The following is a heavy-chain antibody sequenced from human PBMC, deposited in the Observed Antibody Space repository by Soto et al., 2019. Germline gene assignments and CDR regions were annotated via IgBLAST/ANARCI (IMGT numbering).Heavy chain of an antibody. Sequence: GASVKVSCKASGYTFTSYGISWVRQAPGQGLEWMGWISAYNGNTNYAQKLQGRVTMTTDTSTSTAYMELRSLRSDDTAVYYCARIDAVVVPAANRYYYYYYMDVWGKGTTVTVSS. CDR1: GYTFTSYG. V-gene: IGHV1-18*01. D-gene: IGHD2-2*01. J-gene: IGHJ6*03. CDR2: ISAYNGNT. CDR3: ARIDAVVVPAANRYYYYYYMDV.